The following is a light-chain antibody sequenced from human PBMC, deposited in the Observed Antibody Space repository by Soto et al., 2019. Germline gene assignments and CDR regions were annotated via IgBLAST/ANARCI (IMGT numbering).Light chain of an antibody. V-gene: IGKV1-39*01. J-gene: IGKJ4*01. Sequence: DIQVTQSPSSLSASLGDRVTITCRASQSISNFLNWVQHKPGNAPKVLISAASTLQSGVPPRFSGSESGTDFTLTISSLQPEDSASYYCQQYYNSVLTFGGGTKV. CDR3: QQYYNSVLT. CDR1: QSISNF. CDR2: AAS.